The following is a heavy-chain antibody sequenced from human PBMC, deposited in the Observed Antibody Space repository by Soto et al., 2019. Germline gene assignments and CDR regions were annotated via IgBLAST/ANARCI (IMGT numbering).Heavy chain of an antibody. CDR2: IYSSGST. D-gene: IGHD6-6*01. V-gene: IGHV4-31*03. CDR1: GGSISSGGYY. Sequence: QVQLQESGPGLVKPSQTLSLTCTVSGGSISSGGYYWSWIRQHPGKGLEWIGYIYSSGSTYYNPSIKSRVTKSVDTSKNQFSLQLSCVTAADTAVYYCAGGLYSSSWGYGMDVWGQGTTVTVSS. CDR3: AGGLYSSSWGYGMDV. J-gene: IGHJ6*02.